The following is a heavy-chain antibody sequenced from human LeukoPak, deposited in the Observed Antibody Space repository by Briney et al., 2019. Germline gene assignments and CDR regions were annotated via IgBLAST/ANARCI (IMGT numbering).Heavy chain of an antibody. V-gene: IGHV4-4*07. CDR1: GGSISSYY. J-gene: IGHJ6*03. CDR3: ARGRVTYYYYYMDV. CDR2: IYTSGST. Sequence: PSETLSLTCTVSGGSISSYYWSWIRQPAGKGLEWLGRIYTSGSTNYNPSLKSRVTMSVDTSKNQFSLKLSSVTAADTAVYYCARGRVTYYYYYMDVWGKGTTVTISS. D-gene: IGHD5-18*01.